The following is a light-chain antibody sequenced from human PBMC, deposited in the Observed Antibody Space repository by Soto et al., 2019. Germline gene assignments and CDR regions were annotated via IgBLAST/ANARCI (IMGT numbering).Light chain of an antibody. V-gene: IGKV1-5*03. J-gene: IGKJ2*01. CDR2: QAS. Sequence: DIQMTQSPSALSASVGDRVTITCRASESIGSWLAWYQHKPGKAPKLLIYQASILQSGVPSRFSGSGSGTEFTLTISSLQPDDFATYYCQQYNSYPYTFCQGTKLESK. CDR1: ESIGSW. CDR3: QQYNSYPYT.